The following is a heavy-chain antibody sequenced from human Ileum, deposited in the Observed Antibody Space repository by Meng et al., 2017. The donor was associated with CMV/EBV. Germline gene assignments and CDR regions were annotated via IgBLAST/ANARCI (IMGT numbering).Heavy chain of an antibody. J-gene: IGHJ4*02. CDR2: INQRGTT. Sequence: LGGAGLLTPSYTLSVTCVVNGGVFIGFSWTWTRKPLGKRAELFWDINQRGTTNHRPSLKSRVNISIDTSKKKFSLRLSALTAADTAVYYCTRGRVGDWGFDFWGQGTLVIVSS. CDR1: GGVFIGFS. D-gene: IGHD1-26*01. V-gene: IGHV4-34*01. CDR3: TRGRVGDWGFDF.